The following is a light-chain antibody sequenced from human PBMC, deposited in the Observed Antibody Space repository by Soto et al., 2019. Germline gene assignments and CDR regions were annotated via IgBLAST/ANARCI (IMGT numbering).Light chain of an antibody. CDR3: QHYNEYSWT. J-gene: IGKJ1*01. CDR2: KTS. V-gene: IGKV1-5*03. Sequence: DIHMTQSPSTLSASVGDRVTITCRASQSISVWVAWYQQKPGKARNLLIYKTSSLETRLPSRFSGSGSGTEFTLTIISRQPDDFASEYGQHYNEYSWTFGQGTKVEIK. CDR1: QSISVW.